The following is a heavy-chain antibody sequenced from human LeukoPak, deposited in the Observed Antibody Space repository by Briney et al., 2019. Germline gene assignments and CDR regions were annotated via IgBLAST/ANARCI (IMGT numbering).Heavy chain of an antibody. J-gene: IGHJ3*02. CDR1: GFTFSNYE. Sequence: GGSLRLSCAASGFTFSNYEMNWVRQAPGKGLEWVSYISNSGLTIYCADSVKGRFTISRDNAKNSLYLQMSSLRVEDTAVYYCARALYCSPTNCRNDAFDIWGQGTMVTVSS. V-gene: IGHV3-48*03. CDR2: ISNSGLTI. CDR3: ARALYCSPTNCRNDAFDI. D-gene: IGHD2-2*01.